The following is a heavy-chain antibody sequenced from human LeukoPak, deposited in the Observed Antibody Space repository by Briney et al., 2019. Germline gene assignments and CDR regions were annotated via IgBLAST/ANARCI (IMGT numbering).Heavy chain of an antibody. Sequence: KTGGSLRLSCAASGFTFSSYSMNWVRQAPGKGLEWVSSISSSSSYIYYADSVEGRLTISRDNAKNSLYLQMNSLRAEDTAVYYCARVGAWTEDAFDIWGQGTMVTVSS. CDR3: ARVGAWTEDAFDI. CDR2: ISSSSSYI. J-gene: IGHJ3*02. CDR1: GFTFSSYS. V-gene: IGHV3-21*01. D-gene: IGHD3-16*01.